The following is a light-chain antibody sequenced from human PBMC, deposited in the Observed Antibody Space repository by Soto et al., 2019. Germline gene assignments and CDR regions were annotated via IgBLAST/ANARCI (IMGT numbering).Light chain of an antibody. CDR2: GAS. CDR3: QQFNYWPPIT. Sequence: EIVLTHSPATLSVSPCERATLSSSASQSVSSNLAWYQQIPGRAPRLLIYGASTRASGIPARFSASGSGTEFTLTISSLQSEDFAVYYCQQFNYWPPITFGQGTRLEIK. CDR1: QSVSSN. V-gene: IGKV3-15*01. J-gene: IGKJ5*01.